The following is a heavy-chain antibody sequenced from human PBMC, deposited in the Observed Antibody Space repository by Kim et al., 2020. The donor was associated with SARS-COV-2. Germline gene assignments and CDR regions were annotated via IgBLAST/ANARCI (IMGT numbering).Heavy chain of an antibody. CDR2: ISYDGSNK. Sequence: GGSLRLSCAASGFTFSSYAMHWVRQAPGKGLEWVAVISYDGSNKYYADSVKGRFTISRDNSKNTLYLQMNSLRAEDTAVYYCARARGWIQLWSLDYWGQGTLVTVSS. CDR3: ARARGWIQLWSLDY. V-gene: IGHV3-30*04. J-gene: IGHJ4*02. CDR1: GFTFSSYA. D-gene: IGHD5-18*01.